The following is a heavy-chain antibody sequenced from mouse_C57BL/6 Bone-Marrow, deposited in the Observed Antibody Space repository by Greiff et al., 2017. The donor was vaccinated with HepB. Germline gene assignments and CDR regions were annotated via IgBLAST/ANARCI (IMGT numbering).Heavy chain of an antibody. CDR1: GFTFSNYW. CDR2: IRLKSDNYAT. J-gene: IGHJ2*01. Sequence: EVQLVESGGGLVQPGGSMKLSCVASGFTFSNYWMNWVRQSPEKGLEWVAQIRLKSDNYATHYAESVKGRFTISRDDSKSSVYLQMNNLRAEDTGIYYCTGPYYYGSSLEDWGQGTTLTVSS. V-gene: IGHV6-3*01. CDR3: TGPYYYGSSLED. D-gene: IGHD1-1*01.